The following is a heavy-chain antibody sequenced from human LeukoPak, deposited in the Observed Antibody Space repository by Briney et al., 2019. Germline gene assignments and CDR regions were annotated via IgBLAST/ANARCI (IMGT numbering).Heavy chain of an antibody. D-gene: IGHD3-16*02. CDR3: ARRPLSQP. CDR1: GGSFSGYY. Sequence: PSETLSLTCAVYGGSFSGYYWNWIRQPPGKGLEWVGEINHSGITNYNPSLKSRVTISVDTSKNQFSLKLSSVTAADTAVYYCARRPLSQPWGQGTLVTVSS. V-gene: IGHV4-34*01. J-gene: IGHJ5*02. CDR2: INHSGIT.